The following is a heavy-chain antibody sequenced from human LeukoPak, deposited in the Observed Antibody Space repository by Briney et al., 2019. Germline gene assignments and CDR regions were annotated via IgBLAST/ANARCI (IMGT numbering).Heavy chain of an antibody. Sequence: ASVKVSCKASGYTFTSYDINWVRQATGQGLEWMGWINPNSGGTNYAQKFQGRVTMTRDTSISTAYMELSRLRSDDTAVYYCARWGGTMVRGVITPYYYYYMDVWGKGTTVTISS. CDR3: ARWGGTMVRGVITPYYYYYMDV. J-gene: IGHJ6*03. CDR1: GYTFTSYD. V-gene: IGHV1-2*02. D-gene: IGHD3-10*01. CDR2: INPNSGGT.